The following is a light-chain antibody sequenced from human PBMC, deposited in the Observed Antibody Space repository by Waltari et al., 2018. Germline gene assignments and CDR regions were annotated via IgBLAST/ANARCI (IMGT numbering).Light chain of an antibody. V-gene: IGKV4-1*01. J-gene: IGKJ2*03. CDR3: QQYLTLPYS. CDR2: WAS. Sequence: EMTQSPDSLPVSLGERATINCKSSQSVLYNFNNKNYLAWFQLKPGQPPKLLIRWASTREPGVPDRFSGSGSGTDFTLTISSLQTEDVAVYYCQQYLTLPYSFGQGTKLEIE. CDR1: QSVLYNFNNKNY.